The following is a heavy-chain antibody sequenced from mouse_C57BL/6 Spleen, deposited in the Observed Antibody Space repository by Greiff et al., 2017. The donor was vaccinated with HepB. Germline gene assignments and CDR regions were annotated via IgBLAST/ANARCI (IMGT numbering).Heavy chain of an antibody. V-gene: IGHV1-15*01. CDR2: IDPETGGT. J-gene: IGHJ3*01. CDR3: TRPPSFAY. Sequence: QVKLQQSGAELVRPGASVTLSCKASGYTFTDYEMHWVKQTPVHGLEWIGAIDPETGGTAYNQKFKGKAILTADKSSSTAYMELRSLTSEDSAVYYCTRPPSFAYWGQGTLVTVSA. CDR1: GYTFTDYE.